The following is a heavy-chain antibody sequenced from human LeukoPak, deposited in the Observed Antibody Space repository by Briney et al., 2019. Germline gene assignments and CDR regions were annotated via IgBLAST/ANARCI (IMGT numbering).Heavy chain of an antibody. Sequence: PGGSLRLSCAASGFTFDDYAMHWVRQAPGKGLEWVSGISWNSGSIGYADSVKGRFTISRDNAKNSLYLQMNSLRAEDTALYYCAKDARGSPGDLHGVFDYWGQGTLVTVSS. V-gene: IGHV3-9*01. D-gene: IGHD3-16*01. CDR3: AKDARGSPGDLHGVFDY. CDR2: ISWNSGSI. J-gene: IGHJ4*02. CDR1: GFTFDDYA.